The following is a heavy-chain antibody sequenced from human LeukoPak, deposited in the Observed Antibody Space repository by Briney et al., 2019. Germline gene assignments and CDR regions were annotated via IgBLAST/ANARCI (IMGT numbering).Heavy chain of an antibody. Sequence: GGSLRLSCAASRFTFSDYYMSWIRQAPGKVLEWVSYISSSGSNIYYADSVKGRFTISRDNSKNTLYLQMNSLRAEDTAVYYCANPSGNYIDDAFDIWGQGTMVTVSS. CDR1: RFTFSDYY. CDR2: ISSSGSNI. D-gene: IGHD1-26*01. CDR3: ANPSGNYIDDAFDI. V-gene: IGHV3-11*04. J-gene: IGHJ3*02.